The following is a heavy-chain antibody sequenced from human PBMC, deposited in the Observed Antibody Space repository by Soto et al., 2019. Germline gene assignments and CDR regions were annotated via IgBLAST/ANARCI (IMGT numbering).Heavy chain of an antibody. CDR2: IIPIFGTA. CDR1: GGTFSSYA. Sequence: QVQLVQSGAEVKKPGSSVTVSCKASGGTFSSYAISWVRQAPGQGLEWMGGIIPIFGTANYAQKCQGRVTITADKPTSTAHMELSSLRSEDTAVYYCAGGKVVTARAVWCDPWGQGTLVTVSS. V-gene: IGHV1-69*06. D-gene: IGHD2-21*02. J-gene: IGHJ5*02. CDR3: AGGKVVTARAVWCDP.